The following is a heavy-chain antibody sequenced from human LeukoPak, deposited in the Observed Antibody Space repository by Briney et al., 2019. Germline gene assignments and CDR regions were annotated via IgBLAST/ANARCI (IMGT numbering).Heavy chain of an antibody. CDR2: TYYRSKWYY. CDR1: GDSVSSNSAA. Sequence: SQTLSLSCVISGDSVSSNSAACNWIRQSPSRGLEWLGRTYYRSKWYYDYSVAVKCRVTINPDTSKNQFSLQLSSVTPEDTAVYYCVRDPVGGSTIFDCWGQGTLVTVSS. J-gene: IGHJ4*02. CDR3: VRDPVGGSTIFDC. V-gene: IGHV6-1*01. D-gene: IGHD1-26*01.